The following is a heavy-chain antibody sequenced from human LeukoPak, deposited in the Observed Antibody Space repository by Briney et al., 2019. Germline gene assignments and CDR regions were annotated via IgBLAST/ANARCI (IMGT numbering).Heavy chain of an antibody. D-gene: IGHD3-22*01. Sequence: PSETLSLTCAVYGGSFSGYYWSWIRQPPGKGLEWIGEINHSGSTNYNPSLKSRVTISVDTSKNQSSLKLSSVTAADTAVYYCARAEDYYDSSGYGYWGQGTLVTVSS. V-gene: IGHV4-34*01. CDR2: INHSGST. J-gene: IGHJ4*02. CDR3: ARAEDYYDSSGYGY. CDR1: GGSFSGYY.